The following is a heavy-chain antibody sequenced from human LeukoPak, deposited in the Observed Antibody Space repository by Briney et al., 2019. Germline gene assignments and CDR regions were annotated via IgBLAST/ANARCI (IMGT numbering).Heavy chain of an antibody. V-gene: IGHV3-23*01. CDR1: GFTFSSYA. CDR3: AKDEAWITAAFDI. CDR2: ISGSGGST. Sequence: PGGSLRLSCTASGFTFSSYAMSWVRQAPGKGLEWVSAISGSGGSTYYADSVKGRFTISRDNSKNTLYLQMNSLRAEDTAVYYCAKDEAWITAAFDIWGQGTMVTVSS. D-gene: IGHD3-16*01. J-gene: IGHJ3*02.